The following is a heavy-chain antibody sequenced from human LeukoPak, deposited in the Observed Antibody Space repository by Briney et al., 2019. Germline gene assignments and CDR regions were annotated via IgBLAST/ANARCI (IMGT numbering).Heavy chain of an antibody. D-gene: IGHD3-3*01. CDR2: INPNSGGT. Sequence: ASVKVSCKASGYTFTGYYMHWVRQAPGQGLEWMGWINPNSGGTNYAQKFQGRVTMPRDTSISTAYMELSRLRSDDTAVYYCARASYYDFWSGYFFDYWGQGTLVTVSS. CDR1: GYTFTGYY. CDR3: ARASYYDFWSGYFFDY. J-gene: IGHJ4*02. V-gene: IGHV1-2*02.